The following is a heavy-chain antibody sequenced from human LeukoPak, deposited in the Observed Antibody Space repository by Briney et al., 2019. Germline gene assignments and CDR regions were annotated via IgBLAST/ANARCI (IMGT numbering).Heavy chain of an antibody. CDR3: AKDVYDCSGGSCPQYYYVMDV. V-gene: IGHV3-30*02. J-gene: IGHJ6*02. D-gene: IGHD2-15*01. CDR2: IRFDGSEK. CDR1: GFTFSSYG. Sequence: LSGGSLRLSCTASGFTFSSYGMHWVRQAPGKGLEWVSFIRFDGSEKYYADSVRGRFTISRDNSKNTLSLQMNSLRAEDTALYYCAKDVYDCSGGSCPQYYYVMDVWGQGTTVTVSS.